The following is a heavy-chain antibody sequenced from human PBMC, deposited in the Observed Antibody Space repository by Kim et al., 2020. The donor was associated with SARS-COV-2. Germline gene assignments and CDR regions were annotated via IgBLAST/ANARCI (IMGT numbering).Heavy chain of an antibody. CDR3: AKFRSYDSSGYFGD. V-gene: IGHV3-23*01. Sequence: ADSVKGRFTISRDNSKNTLYLQMNSLRAEDTAVYYCAKFRSYDSSGYFGDWGQGTMVTVSS. D-gene: IGHD3-22*01. J-gene: IGHJ3*01.